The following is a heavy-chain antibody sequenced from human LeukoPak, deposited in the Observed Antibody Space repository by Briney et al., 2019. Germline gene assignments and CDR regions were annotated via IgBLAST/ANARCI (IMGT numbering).Heavy chain of an antibody. Sequence: PGGSLRLSCAASGFTFDDYGLSWVRQAPGKGLEWVSTINWNGGSTGYADSVKGRFTISRDNAKNSLYLQMNSLRAEDTALYYCARPYYYSSGSLPYWGQGTLVTVSS. V-gene: IGHV3-20*04. J-gene: IGHJ4*02. CDR1: GFTFDDYG. D-gene: IGHD3-10*01. CDR3: ARPYYYSSGSLPY. CDR2: INWNGGST.